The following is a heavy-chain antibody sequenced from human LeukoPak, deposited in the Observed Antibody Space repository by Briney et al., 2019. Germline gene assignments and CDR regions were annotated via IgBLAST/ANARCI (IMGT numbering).Heavy chain of an antibody. CDR3: ARGYGDYVAWFDP. CDR1: GYTFTGNY. CDR2: INPNSGAT. Sequence: ASVKVSCEASGYTFTGNYMHWVRQAPGQGLEWMGWINPNSGATKYAQKFQGSVTMTRDTSISTAYMDLNRLTSDDTAVYYCARGYGDYVAWFDPWGQGTLVTVSS. J-gene: IGHJ5*02. D-gene: IGHD4-17*01. V-gene: IGHV1-2*02.